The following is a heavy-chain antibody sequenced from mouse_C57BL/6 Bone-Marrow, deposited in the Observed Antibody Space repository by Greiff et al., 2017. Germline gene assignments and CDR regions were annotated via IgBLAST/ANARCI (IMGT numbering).Heavy chain of an antibody. CDR1: GFSLTSYG. V-gene: IGHV2-2*01. Sequence: VQLQQSGPGLVQPSQSLSITCTVSGFSLTSYGVHWVRQSPGKGLEWLGVIWSGGSTDYNAAFISRLSISKDNSKSQVFFKMNSLQADDTAIYXCASHITTVVATPFAYWGQGTLVTVSA. D-gene: IGHD1-1*01. CDR2: IWSGGST. CDR3: ASHITTVVATPFAY. J-gene: IGHJ3*01.